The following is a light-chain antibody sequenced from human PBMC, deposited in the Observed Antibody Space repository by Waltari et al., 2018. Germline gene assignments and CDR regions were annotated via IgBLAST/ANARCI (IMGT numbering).Light chain of an antibody. CDR1: QSVSSN. CDR3: QHYNNWPPYT. J-gene: IGKJ2*01. Sequence: EIVMTQSPATLSVSPGERATLSCRASQSVSSNLVWYQQKPGQASRLLVFGASNRATGIPARFSGGGSGTEFNLTISSLQSEDFAVYYCQHYNNWPPYTFGQGTKLEIK. V-gene: IGKV3-15*01. CDR2: GAS.